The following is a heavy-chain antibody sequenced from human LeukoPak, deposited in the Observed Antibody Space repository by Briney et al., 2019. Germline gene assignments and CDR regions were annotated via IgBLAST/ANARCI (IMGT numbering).Heavy chain of an antibody. Sequence: GGSLRLSCAASGFTFSSYAMSWVRQAPGKGLEWVSAISGSGGSTYYADSVKGRFTISRDNSKNTLYLQMNSLRAEDTAVYYCAKVHSSGRYFPRFDYWGQGTLVTVSS. CDR2: ISGSGGST. D-gene: IGHD6-19*01. V-gene: IGHV3-23*01. CDR1: GFTFSSYA. CDR3: AKVHSSGRYFPRFDY. J-gene: IGHJ4*02.